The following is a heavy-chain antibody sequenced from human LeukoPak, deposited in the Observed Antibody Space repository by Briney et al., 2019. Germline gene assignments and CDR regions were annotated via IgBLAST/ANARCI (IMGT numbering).Heavy chain of an antibody. CDR3: ARGAAAETMWYFDY. Sequence: GGSLRLSCAASGFTFSSYSMNWVRQAPGKGLEWVSYISSSSSTMYYVDSVQGRFTISRDNARNSLYLQINSLRAEDTAVYYCARGAAAETMWYFDYWGQGTLVTVSS. CDR1: GFTFSSYS. J-gene: IGHJ4*02. D-gene: IGHD6-13*01. V-gene: IGHV3-48*04. CDR2: ISSSSSTM.